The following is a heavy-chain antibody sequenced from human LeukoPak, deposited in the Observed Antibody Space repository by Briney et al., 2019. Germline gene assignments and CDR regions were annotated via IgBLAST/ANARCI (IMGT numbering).Heavy chain of an antibody. Sequence: SETLSLTCTVSGGSISSYYWSWIRQPPGKGLECIGYIYYSGSTNYNPSLKSRVTISVDTSKNQFSLKVSSVTAADTAVYYCARVTSGGDYYGMDVWGQGTTATVSS. D-gene: IGHD2-15*01. V-gene: IGHV4-59*01. CDR2: IYYSGST. CDR3: ARVTSGGDYYGMDV. J-gene: IGHJ6*02. CDR1: GGSISSYY.